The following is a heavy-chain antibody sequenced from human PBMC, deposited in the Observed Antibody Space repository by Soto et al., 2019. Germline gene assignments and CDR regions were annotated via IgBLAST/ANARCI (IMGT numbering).Heavy chain of an antibody. D-gene: IGHD4-17*01. V-gene: IGHV1-18*04. CDR3: ARDPAREVTGTTGHYYYYGMDA. J-gene: IGHJ6*04. CDR1: GYTFTSYG. CDR2: ISAYNGNT. Sequence: SGVKVSCKASGYTFTSYGISWVRQAPGQGLEWMGWISAYNGNTNYAQKLQGRVTMTTDTSTSTAYMELRSLRSDDTAVYYCARDPAREVTGTTGHYYYYGMDAWGKGTTVTVPS.